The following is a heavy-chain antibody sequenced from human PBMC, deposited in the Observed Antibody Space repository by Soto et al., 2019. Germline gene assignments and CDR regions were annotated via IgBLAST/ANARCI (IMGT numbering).Heavy chain of an antibody. D-gene: IGHD4-4*01. CDR2: IIPIFGTA. J-gene: IGHJ6*03. CDR1: GGTFSSYA. V-gene: IGHV1-69*13. CDR3: ARDDYSNYWARYYYYYYMDV. Sequence: ASVKVSCKASGGTFSSYAISWVRQAPGQGLEWMGGIIPIFGTANYAQKFQGRVTITADESTSTAYMELSSLRSEDTAVYYCARDDYSNYWARYYYYYYMDVWGKGTTVTVSS.